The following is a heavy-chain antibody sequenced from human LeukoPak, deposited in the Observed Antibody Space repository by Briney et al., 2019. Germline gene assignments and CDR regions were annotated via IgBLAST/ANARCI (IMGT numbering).Heavy chain of an antibody. D-gene: IGHD2/OR15-2a*01. Sequence: GGSLRLSCAASGFTFSSYVTNWVRQAPGKGLGWVSAISGSGGDTYYADSVKGRFTISRDNSKNTLYLQMNSLRAEDTAVYYCAKVSTLRPTWFPFDPWGQGTLVTVSS. CDR2: ISGSGGDT. V-gene: IGHV3-23*01. CDR3: AKVSTLRPTWFPFDP. CDR1: GFTFSSYV. J-gene: IGHJ5*02.